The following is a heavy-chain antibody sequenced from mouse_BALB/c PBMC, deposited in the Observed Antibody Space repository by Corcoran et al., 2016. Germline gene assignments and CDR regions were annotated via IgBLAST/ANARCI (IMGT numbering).Heavy chain of an antibody. CDR3: ARAPLHYYAMDY. D-gene: IGHD6-1*01. J-gene: IGHJ4*01. V-gene: IGHV9-3-1*01. Sequence: QIQLVQSGPELKKPGETVKISCRASGYTFTNYGMNWVKQAPGKGLKWMGWINAYTGEPTYADDFKGRFGFSLETSASTAYLQINNFKNEDTATYFCARAPLHYYAMDYWGQGTSVTVSS. CDR2: INAYTGEP. CDR1: GYTFTNYG.